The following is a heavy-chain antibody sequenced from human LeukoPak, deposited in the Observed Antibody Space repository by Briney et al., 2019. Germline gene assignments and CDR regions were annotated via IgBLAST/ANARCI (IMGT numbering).Heavy chain of an antibody. CDR3: ARDLYSSSSGFKFDP. D-gene: IGHD6-13*01. Sequence: KPSETLXLTCTVSGGSISSSSYYWGWIRQPPGKGREWIGSIYYSGSTYYNPSLKSRVTISVDTSKNQFSLKLSSVTAADTAVYYCARDLYSSSSGFKFDPWGQGTLVTVSS. CDR1: GGSISSSSYY. CDR2: IYYSGST. V-gene: IGHV4-39*07. J-gene: IGHJ5*02.